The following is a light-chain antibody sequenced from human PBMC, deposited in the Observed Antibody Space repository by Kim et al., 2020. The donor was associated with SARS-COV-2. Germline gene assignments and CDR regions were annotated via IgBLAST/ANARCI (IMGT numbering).Light chain of an antibody. CDR3: NSRDSSGNHLV. CDR2: GKN. V-gene: IGLV3-19*01. CDR1: SLRSYY. Sequence: ALGQTVRITCKGDSLRSYYASWYQQKPGQAPVLVIYGKNNRPSGIPDRFSGSSSGNTASLTSTGAQAEDEADYYCNSRDSSGNHLVFGGGTQLTVL. J-gene: IGLJ3*02.